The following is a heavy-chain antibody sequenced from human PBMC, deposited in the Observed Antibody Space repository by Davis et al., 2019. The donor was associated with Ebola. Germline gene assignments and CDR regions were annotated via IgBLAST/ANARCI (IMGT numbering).Heavy chain of an antibody. D-gene: IGHD6-19*01. CDR1: GFTFSSYW. J-gene: IGHJ4*02. CDR2: IKLDGSEK. V-gene: IGHV3-7*01. CDR3: ARDLGWYVVDC. Sequence: PGGSLRLSCAASGFTFSSYWMTWVRQAPGKGLEWVANIKLDGSEKYYVDSVKGRFTISRDNAKNLLYLQMNSLSAEDTAVYYCARDLGWYVVDCWGQGTLVTVSS.